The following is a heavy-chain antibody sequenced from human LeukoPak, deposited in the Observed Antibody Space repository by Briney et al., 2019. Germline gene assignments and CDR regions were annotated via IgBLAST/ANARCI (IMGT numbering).Heavy chain of an antibody. D-gene: IGHD3-22*01. CDR3: ARSGIVVVLDPTFDY. CDR2: INHSGST. J-gene: IGHJ4*02. Sequence: SETLSLTCAVYGGSFSGYYWSWIRQPPGKGLEWIGEINHSGSTNYNPSLKSRVTISVDTSKNQFSLKLSSVTAADTAVYYCARSGIVVVLDPTFDYWGQGTLVTVSS. CDR1: GGSFSGYY. V-gene: IGHV4-34*01.